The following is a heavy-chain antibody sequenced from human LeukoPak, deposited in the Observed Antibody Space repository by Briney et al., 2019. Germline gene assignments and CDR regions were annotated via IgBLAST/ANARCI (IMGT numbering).Heavy chain of an antibody. Sequence: GGSLRLSCAASGFPFSRHAMSWVRQPPGKGLEWVSAISNGKTYYADSVRGRFTISRDDSKNTVSLQMNSLRDEDTALYYCVREAGYCASVCLKSNWFDPWGQGTLVTVSS. CDR3: VREAGYCASVCLKSNWFDP. J-gene: IGHJ5*02. CDR2: ISNGKT. CDR1: GFPFSRHA. D-gene: IGHD2-21*02. V-gene: IGHV3-23*01.